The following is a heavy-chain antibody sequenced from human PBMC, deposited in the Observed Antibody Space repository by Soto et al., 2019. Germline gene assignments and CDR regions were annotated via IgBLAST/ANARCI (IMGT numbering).Heavy chain of an antibody. CDR3: AREFMYSSSRGDYYYYYMDV. Sequence: GGSLRLSCAASGFTFSSYWMSWVRQAPGKGLEWVANIKQDGSEKYYVDSVKGRFTISRDNAKNSLYLQMNSLRAEDTAVYYCAREFMYSSSRGDYYYYYMDVWGKGTTVTVSS. CDR2: IKQDGSEK. CDR1: GFTFSSYW. D-gene: IGHD6-13*01. J-gene: IGHJ6*03. V-gene: IGHV3-7*01.